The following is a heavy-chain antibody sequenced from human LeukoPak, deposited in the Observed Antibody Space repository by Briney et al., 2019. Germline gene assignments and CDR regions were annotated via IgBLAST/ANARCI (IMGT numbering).Heavy chain of an antibody. D-gene: IGHD5-18*01. J-gene: IGHJ4*02. V-gene: IGHV1-2*06. Sequence: GASVKVSCKASGYTFTGYYMHWVRQAPGQGLEWMGRINPNSGGTNYAQKFQGGVTMTRDTSISTAYMELSRLRSDGTAVYYCARHTAMVSKPFDYWGQGTLVTVSS. CDR3: ARHTAMVSKPFDY. CDR1: GYTFTGYY. CDR2: INPNSGGT.